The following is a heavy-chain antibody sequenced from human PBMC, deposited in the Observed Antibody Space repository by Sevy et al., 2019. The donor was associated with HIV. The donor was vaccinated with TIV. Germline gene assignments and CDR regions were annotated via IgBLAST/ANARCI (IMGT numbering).Heavy chain of an antibody. V-gene: IGHV3-23*01. D-gene: IGHD6-13*01. J-gene: IGHJ4*02. CDR1: GFTFSSYA. CDR2: ISGSGGST. CDR3: AKDIPGYSSSWYGGFDY. Sequence: GGSLRLSCAASGFTFSSYAMSWVRQAPGKGLEWVSAISGSGGSTYYADSVKGRFTISRDNSKNTLYLQMNSLRAEDKAVYYCAKDIPGYSSSWYGGFDYWGQGTLVTVSS.